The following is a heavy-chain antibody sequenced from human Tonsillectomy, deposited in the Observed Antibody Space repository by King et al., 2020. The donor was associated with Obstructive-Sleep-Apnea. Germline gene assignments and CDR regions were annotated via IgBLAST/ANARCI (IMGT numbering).Heavy chain of an antibody. V-gene: IGHV1-8*01. Sequence: QLVQSGAEVKKPGASVKVSCKASGYTFSSYDINWVRQATGQDREWLGWQNPYSANTGNEQRFQGRVTMTRNTSISTAYMELNNLRSEDTAVYFCARGKRGSGSNWFDPWGQGTLVTVSS. D-gene: IGHD3-10*01. CDR3: ARGKRGSGSNWFDP. CDR2: QNPYSANT. CDR1: GYTFSSYD. J-gene: IGHJ5*02.